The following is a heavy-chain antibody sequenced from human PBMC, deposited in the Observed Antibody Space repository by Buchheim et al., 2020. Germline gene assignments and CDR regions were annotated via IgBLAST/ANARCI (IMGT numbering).Heavy chain of an antibody. CDR2: ISSDGNKK. CDR1: GFDFSGCG. V-gene: IGHV3-30*18. CDR3: AKDLSGSYWSADH. D-gene: IGHD1-26*01. Sequence: QVHLVESGGGVVQPGRSLRLSCAASGFDFSGCGMHWGRQAPGKGLEWVAVISSDGNKKYYADSVNGRFTISRANFRNTLYLQMDSLWPEDTAVYYCAKDLSGSYWSADHWGQGTL. J-gene: IGHJ5*02.